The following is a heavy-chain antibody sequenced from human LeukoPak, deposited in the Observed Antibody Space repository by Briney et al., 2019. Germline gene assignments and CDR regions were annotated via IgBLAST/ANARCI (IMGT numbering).Heavy chain of an antibody. CDR1: GFTVSTDH. CDR3: ARDALSWHAAERHAVGSP. D-gene: IGHD6-13*01. CDR2: SYSGGST. Sequence: GGSLRLSCAASGFTVSTDHMSWVRQAPGKGLEWVAVSYSGGSTYHAESAKGRFTISRDNSKNTLYLQMNSLRAEDTAVYYCARDALSWHAAERHAVGSPWGQGTLVTVSS. V-gene: IGHV3-53*01. J-gene: IGHJ5*02.